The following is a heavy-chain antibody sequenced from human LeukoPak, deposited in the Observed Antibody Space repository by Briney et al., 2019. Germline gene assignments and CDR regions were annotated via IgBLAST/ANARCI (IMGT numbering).Heavy chain of an antibody. J-gene: IGHJ1*01. Sequence: SETLSLTCTVSGGSISSSSYYWGWIRQPPGKGLEWIGSIYYSGSTYYNPSLKSRVTISVDTSKNQFSLKLSSVTAADTAVYYCASRFVVVVAATPERKYFQHWGQGTLVTVSS. CDR1: GGSISSSSYY. CDR3: ASRFVVVVAATPERKYFQH. CDR2: IYYSGST. D-gene: IGHD2-15*01. V-gene: IGHV4-39*07.